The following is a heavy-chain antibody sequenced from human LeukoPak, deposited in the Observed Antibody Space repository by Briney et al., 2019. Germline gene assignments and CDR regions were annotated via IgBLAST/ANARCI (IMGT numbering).Heavy chain of an antibody. CDR3: AEAFYGSGSYLDY. J-gene: IGHJ4*02. Sequence: GASVKLSCKASGGTFSSYAISWVRQAPGQGLEWMGGIIPIFSTANYAQNLQGRVTITADEPTNTAYMELSSLRSEDTAVYYGAEAFYGSGSYLDYWGERTVVSVSS. CDR2: IIPIFSTA. V-gene: IGHV1-69*01. CDR1: GGTFSSYA. D-gene: IGHD3-10*01.